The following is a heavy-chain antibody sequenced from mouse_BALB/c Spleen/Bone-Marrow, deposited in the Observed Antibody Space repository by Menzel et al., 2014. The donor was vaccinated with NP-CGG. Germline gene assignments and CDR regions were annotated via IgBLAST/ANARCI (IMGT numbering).Heavy chain of an antibody. CDR3: SSYNYYGMDY. V-gene: IGHV3-6*02. J-gene: IGHJ4*01. CDR1: GHSIISDYY. CDR2: ISHDGTN. Sequence: EVQLQQSGPGLVKPSQSLSLSCSVTGHSIISDYYWNWLRQFPGNKLEWMGYISHDGTNNYNPSLKNRFSITRDTSKNQFFLKLNSVTTEETATYYCSSYNYYGMDYWGQGTSVTVSS.